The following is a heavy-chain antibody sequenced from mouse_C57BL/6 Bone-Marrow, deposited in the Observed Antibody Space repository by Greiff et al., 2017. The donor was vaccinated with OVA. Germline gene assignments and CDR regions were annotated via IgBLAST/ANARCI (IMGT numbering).Heavy chain of an antibody. CDR1: GYTFTEYT. CDR3: ARHEEEYSDCVEYFDD. D-gene: IGHD2-12*01. CDR2: FYPGSGSI. V-gene: IGHV1-62-2*01. Sequence: QVQLQQSGAELVKPGASVKLSCKASGYTFTEYTIHWVKQRPGQGLEWIGWFYPGSGSIKYNEKFKDKATLTADKSSSTVYMELSRLTSEDAAVYFCARHEEEYSDCVEYFDDWGTGTTVTVSS. J-gene: IGHJ1*03.